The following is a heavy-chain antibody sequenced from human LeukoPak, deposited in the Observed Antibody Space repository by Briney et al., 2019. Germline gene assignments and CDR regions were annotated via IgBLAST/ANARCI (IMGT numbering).Heavy chain of an antibody. CDR3: ARHISSGGTYAHFDY. V-gene: IGHV1-46*01. CDR2: INPSGGST. CDR1: GYTFTSYY. J-gene: IGHJ4*02. D-gene: IGHD1-26*01. Sequence: ASVKVSCKASGYTFTSYYMHWVRQAPGQGLEWMGIINPSGGSTSYAQKFQGRVTMTRDTSTSTVYMELSSLRSEDTAVYYCARHISSGGTYAHFDYWGQGTLVTVSS.